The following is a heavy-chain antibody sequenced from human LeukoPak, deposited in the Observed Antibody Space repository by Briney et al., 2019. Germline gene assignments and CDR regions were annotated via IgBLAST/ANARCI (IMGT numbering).Heavy chain of an antibody. V-gene: IGHV1-18*01. Sequence: ASVKVSFKASGYTFTSYPICWVRQAPGQGLEWMGWINTNNGDNNGDTNYAQKLQGRATLTTDTSTSTAYMELRSLRSDDTALYYCAKDYDFWSRSFDYWGQGTLVTVSS. CDR3: AKDYDFWSRSFDY. J-gene: IGHJ4*02. D-gene: IGHD3-3*01. CDR1: GYTFTSYP. CDR2: INTNNGDNNGDT.